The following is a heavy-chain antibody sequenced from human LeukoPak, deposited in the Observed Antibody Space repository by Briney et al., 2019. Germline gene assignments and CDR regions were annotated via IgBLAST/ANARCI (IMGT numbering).Heavy chain of an antibody. CDR2: IYSGGST. J-gene: IGHJ4*02. V-gene: IGHV3-66*01. CDR3: ARRGGQWRIDY. Sequence: GGSLRLSCAASGFTVSSNYMSWVRQAPGKGLEWVSVIYSGGSTYYADSVKGRFTISRDNSKNTLHLQRNSLRAEDTAVYYCARRGGQWRIDYWGQGTLVTVSS. D-gene: IGHD6-19*01. CDR1: GFTVSSNY.